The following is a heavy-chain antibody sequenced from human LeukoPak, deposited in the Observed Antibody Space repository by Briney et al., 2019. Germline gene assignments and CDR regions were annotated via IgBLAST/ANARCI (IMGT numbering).Heavy chain of an antibody. D-gene: IGHD3-10*01. V-gene: IGHV3-21*01. CDR1: GFTFSSYA. J-gene: IGHJ4*02. CDR2: ISSSSSYI. Sequence: GGSLRLSCAASGFTFSSYAMSWVRQAPGKGLEWVSSISSSSSYIYYADSVKGRFTISRDNAKNSLYLQMNSLRAEDTAVYYCARRRPGPNFGYWGQGTLVTVSS. CDR3: ARRRPGPNFGY.